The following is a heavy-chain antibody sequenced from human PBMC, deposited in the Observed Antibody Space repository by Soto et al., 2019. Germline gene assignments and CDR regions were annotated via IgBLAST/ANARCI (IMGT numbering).Heavy chain of an antibody. CDR3: ARGLGDSSGYYNIFFDY. D-gene: IGHD3-22*01. CDR1: GGTFSSYA. Sequence: SVKVSCKASGGTFSSYAISWVRQAPGQGLEWMGGIIPIFGTANYAQKFQGRVTITADESTSTAYMELSSLRSEDTAVYYCARGLGDSSGYYNIFFDYWGQGTLVTVS. V-gene: IGHV1-69*13. J-gene: IGHJ4*02. CDR2: IIPIFGTA.